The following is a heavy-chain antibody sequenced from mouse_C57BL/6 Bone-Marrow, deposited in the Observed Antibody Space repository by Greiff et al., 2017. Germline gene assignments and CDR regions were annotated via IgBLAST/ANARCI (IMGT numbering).Heavy chain of an antibody. Sequence: EVQLQESGPELVKPGASVKISCKASGYSFTGYYMNWVKQSPEKSLEWIGEINPSTGGTTYNQKFKAKATLTVDKSSSTAYMPLKSLTSEDSAVYYCARRGGGFAYWGQGTLVTVSA. CDR3: ARRGGGFAY. CDR2: INPSTGGT. CDR1: GYSFTGYY. V-gene: IGHV1-42*01. J-gene: IGHJ3*01.